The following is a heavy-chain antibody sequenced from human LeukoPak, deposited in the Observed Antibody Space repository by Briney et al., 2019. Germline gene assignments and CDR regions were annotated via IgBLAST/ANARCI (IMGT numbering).Heavy chain of an antibody. J-gene: IGHJ5*02. CDR1: GGSISSCY. CDR2: IYTSGST. CDR3: ARSPRGNDFWSGYWALDWFDP. V-gene: IGHV4-4*07. D-gene: IGHD3-3*01. Sequence: PSETLSLTCTVSGGSISSCYWSWIRQPAGKGLEWIGRIYTSGSTNYNPSLKSRVTMSVDTSKNQFSLKLSSVTAADTAVYYCARSPRGNDFWSGYWALDWFDPWGQGTLVTVSS.